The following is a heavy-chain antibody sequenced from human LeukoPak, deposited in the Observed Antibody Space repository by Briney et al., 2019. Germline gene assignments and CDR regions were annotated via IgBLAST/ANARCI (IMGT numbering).Heavy chain of an antibody. D-gene: IGHD3-9*01. CDR3: ARETSYYDILTGYSAFDI. CDR1: GGSISSGDYY. V-gene: IGHV4-30-4*08. J-gene: IGHJ3*02. Sequence: PSETLSLTCTVSGGSISSGDYYWTWIRQPPGKGLEWIGYIYYSGSSYYNPSLKSRVSISVDTSKNQFSLELSVTAADTAVYYCARETSYYDILTGYSAFDIWGQGTMVTVSS. CDR2: IYYSGSS.